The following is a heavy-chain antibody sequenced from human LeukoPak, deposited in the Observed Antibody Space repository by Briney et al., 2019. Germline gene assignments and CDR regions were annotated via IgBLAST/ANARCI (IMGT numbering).Heavy chain of an antibody. D-gene: IGHD3-22*01. J-gene: IGHJ5*02. Sequence: SQTLSLTCTVSGGSISSGGYSWSWIRQHPGKGLEWIGYIYYSGSTYYNPSLKSRVTISVDTSTHQFSLKLSSVTAADTAVYYCARVTDITMIDAWGQGTLVTVSS. CDR1: GGSISSGGYS. V-gene: IGHV4-31*03. CDR3: ARVTDITMIDA. CDR2: IYYSGST.